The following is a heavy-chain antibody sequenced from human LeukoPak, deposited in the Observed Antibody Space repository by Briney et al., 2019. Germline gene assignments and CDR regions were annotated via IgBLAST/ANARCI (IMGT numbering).Heavy chain of an antibody. CDR2: IYYSGST. Sequence: PSETLSLTCTVSGGSISSYYWSWIRQPPGKGLEWIGYIYYSGSTNYNPSLKSRVTISVDTSKNQFFLKLSSVTAADTAVYYCARGSSGETTHALVDYWGQGTLVTVSS. CDR1: GGSISSYY. CDR3: ARGSSGETTHALVDY. D-gene: IGHD6-19*01. V-gene: IGHV4-59*01. J-gene: IGHJ4*02.